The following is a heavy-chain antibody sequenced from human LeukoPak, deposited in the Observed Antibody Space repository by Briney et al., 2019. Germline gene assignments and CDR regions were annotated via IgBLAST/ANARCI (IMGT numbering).Heavy chain of an antibody. CDR1: GLTFNNYA. J-gene: IGHJ3*02. Sequence: GGSLRLSCEASGLTFNNYAMHWVRQSSGKGLEWVLGIGSSGGGTYYADSVKGRFTISRDTFKDTVYLQMDSLRAEDTAIYYCAKIHQNRVVVGAKGAFDIWGQGTVVTVSS. V-gene: IGHV3-23*01. CDR2: IGSSGGGT. CDR3: AKIHQNRVVVGAKGAFDI. D-gene: IGHD2-15*01.